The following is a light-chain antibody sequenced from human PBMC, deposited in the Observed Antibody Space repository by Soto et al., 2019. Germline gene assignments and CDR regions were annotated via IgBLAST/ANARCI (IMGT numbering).Light chain of an antibody. CDR1: QSVGGD. V-gene: IGKV3-15*01. CDR3: QQYTNFPLT. CDR2: GAS. J-gene: IGKJ4*01. Sequence: IVMTQSPATLSVSPGERATLSCRASQSVGGDLAWYQRKPGQAPRLLIYGASSRAPGIPARFSGSGSGTEFTLTISSLQSEDFAVYYCQQYTNFPLTFGGGTTVEIK.